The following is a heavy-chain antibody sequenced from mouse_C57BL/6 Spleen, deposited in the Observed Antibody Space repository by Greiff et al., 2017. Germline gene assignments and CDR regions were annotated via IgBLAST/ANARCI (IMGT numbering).Heavy chain of an antibody. CDR2: INPGSGGT. D-gene: IGHD2-4*01. Sequence: QVQLQQSGAELVRPGTSVKVSCKASGYAFTNYLIEWVQQRPGQGLEWIGVINPGSGGTNYNEKFKGKATLTADKSSSTAYMQLSSLTSEDSAVYFCARDDYVPGFDYWGQGTTLTVSS. J-gene: IGHJ2*01. V-gene: IGHV1-54*01. CDR1: GYAFTNYL. CDR3: ARDDYVPGFDY.